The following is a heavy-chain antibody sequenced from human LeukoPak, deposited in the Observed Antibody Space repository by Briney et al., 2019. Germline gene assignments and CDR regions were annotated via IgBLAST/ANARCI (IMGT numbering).Heavy chain of an antibody. CDR1: GGSINSDSYY. CDR2: IYTSGST. D-gene: IGHD2-21*02. V-gene: IGHV4-61*02. J-gene: IGHJ6*03. Sequence: SETLSLTCTVSGGSINSDSYYWSWIRQPAGKGLEWIGRIYTSGSTNYNPSLKSRVTISLDTSKNQFSLKLSSVTAADTAVYYCARGVVVTAIPHYYYYYMDVWGKGTTVTISS. CDR3: ARGVVVTAIPHYYYYYMDV.